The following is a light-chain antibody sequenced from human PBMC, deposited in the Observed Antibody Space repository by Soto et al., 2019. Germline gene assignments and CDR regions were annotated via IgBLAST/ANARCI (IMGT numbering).Light chain of an antibody. CDR2: SAS. J-gene: IGKJ1*01. CDR3: QHYDTSPPPR. CDR1: QTINSNY. Sequence: EIVLTQSPGTLSLSPGERGTLSCRASQTINSNYLAWYQQKPGQPPRLLFYSASSRATGIPDRFSGSGSGTDFTLTISRLEPEDFAVYFCQHYDTSPPPRFGQGTTVDVK. V-gene: IGKV3-20*01.